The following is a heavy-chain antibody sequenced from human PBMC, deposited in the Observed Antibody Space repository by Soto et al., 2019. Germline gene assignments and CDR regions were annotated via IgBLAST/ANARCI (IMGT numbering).Heavy chain of an antibody. CDR3: ARDRKYSNYYYYGMDV. CDR2: IKQDGSEK. V-gene: IGHV3-7*05. Sequence: HPGGSLRLSCAASGFTFSSYWMSWVRQAPGKGLEWVANIKQDGSEKYYVDSVKGRFTISRDNAKNSLYLQMNSLRAEDTAVYYCARDRKYSNYYYYGMDVWGQGTTVTVSS. D-gene: IGHD6-6*01. J-gene: IGHJ6*02. CDR1: GFTFSSYW.